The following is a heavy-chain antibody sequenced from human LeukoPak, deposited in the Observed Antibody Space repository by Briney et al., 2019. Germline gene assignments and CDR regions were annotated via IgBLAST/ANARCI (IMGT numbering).Heavy chain of an antibody. CDR2: ISFDGSNK. V-gene: IGHV3-30*18. D-gene: IGHD3-10*01. CDR1: GFTFSSYG. J-gene: IGHJ4*02. Sequence: PGRSLRLSCAASGFTFSSYGMHWVRQAPGKGLEWVAVISFDGSNKYYVDSVKGRFTISRDNSKNTLYLQMNSLRAEDTAVYYCAKEAVQGSGSYSLYLDYWGQGTLVTVSS. CDR3: AKEAVQGSGSYSLYLDY.